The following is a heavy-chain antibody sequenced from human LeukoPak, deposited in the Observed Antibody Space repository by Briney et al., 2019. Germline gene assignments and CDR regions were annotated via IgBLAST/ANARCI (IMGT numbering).Heavy chain of an antibody. CDR1: GGSISSYY. CDR2: IYYSGST. Sequence: PSETLSLTCTVSGGSISSYYWSWIRQPPGKGLEWIGYIYYSGSTNYNPSLKSRVTISADTSKNQFSLKLSSVTAADTAVYYCARQGGNYDILTGYYPDAFDIWGQGTMVTVPS. D-gene: IGHD3-9*01. CDR3: ARQGGNYDILTGYYPDAFDI. J-gene: IGHJ3*02. V-gene: IGHV4-59*08.